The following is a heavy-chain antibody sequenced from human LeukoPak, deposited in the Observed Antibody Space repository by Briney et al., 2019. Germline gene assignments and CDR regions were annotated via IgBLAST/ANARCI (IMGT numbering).Heavy chain of an antibody. J-gene: IGHJ5*01. V-gene: IGHV4-59*08. CDR3: ARLSNYNILTGNSWFDS. CDR2: IYYSGSS. D-gene: IGHD3-9*01. CDR1: GGSISSYY. Sequence: SETLSLTCTVSGGSISSYYWTWIRQPPGKALEWIGYIYYSGSSNYNPSLKSRVTISVDRSKTQFFLNLTPVAAADTAVYYCARLSNYNILTGNSWFDSWGQGTLVTVSS.